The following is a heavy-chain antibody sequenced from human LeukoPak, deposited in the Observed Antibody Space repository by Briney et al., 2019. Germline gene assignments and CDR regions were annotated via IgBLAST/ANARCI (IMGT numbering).Heavy chain of an antibody. CDR1: GFTFSSHG. CDR2: IIGGAGGT. D-gene: IGHD2-2*01. V-gene: IGHV3-23*01. Sequence: GGSLRLSCAASGFTFSSHGMRWVRQAPGKGREWVSGIIGGAGGTYYADSVKGRFTISRDNAKNTLYLQMNSLRAEDTAVYYCAHGSMYQLDYWGQGTLVTVSS. J-gene: IGHJ4*02. CDR3: AHGSMYQLDY.